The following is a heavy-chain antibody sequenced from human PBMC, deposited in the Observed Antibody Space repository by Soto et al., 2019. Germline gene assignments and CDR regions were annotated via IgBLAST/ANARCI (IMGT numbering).Heavy chain of an antibody. D-gene: IGHD6-19*01. J-gene: IGHJ4*01. Sequence: EVQLVESGGGLVQPGGSLRLSCAASGFSFINYEMNWVRQAPGKGLEWVAYIGSSGATIYYADSVKGRFTISRDNAKKSMYLQMNSLRAEDTAVYYCARVETAGYFDYWGHGNLVTVSS. CDR2: IGSSGATI. CDR1: GFSFINYE. V-gene: IGHV3-48*03. CDR3: ARVETAGYFDY.